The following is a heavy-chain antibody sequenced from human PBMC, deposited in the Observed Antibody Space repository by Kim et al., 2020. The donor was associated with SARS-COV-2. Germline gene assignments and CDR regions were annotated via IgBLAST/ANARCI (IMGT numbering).Heavy chain of an antibody. V-gene: IGHV5-51*01. D-gene: IGHD3-10*01. CDR1: GYSFTSYW. Sequence: GESLKISCKGSGYSFTSYWIGWVRQMPGKGLEWMGIIYPGDSDTRYSPSFQGRVTISADKSISTAYLQWSSLKASDTAMYYCSRQSYLGSGGYYSPYYYYCGMAVWGHGTTVTVSS. J-gene: IGHJ6*02. CDR3: SRQSYLGSGGYYSPYYYYCGMAV. CDR2: IYPGDSDT.